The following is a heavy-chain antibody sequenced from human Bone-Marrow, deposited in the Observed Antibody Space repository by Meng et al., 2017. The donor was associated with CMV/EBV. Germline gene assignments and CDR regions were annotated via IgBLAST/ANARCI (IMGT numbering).Heavy chain of an antibody. CDR3: ARPYEGGEAGEWFDYYGMDV. CDR2: INPSSGST. D-gene: IGHD3-3*01. CDR1: GYTFTSYY. V-gene: IGHV1-46*01. Sequence: ASVNVSCKASGYTFTSYYMHWVRQAPGQGLEWMGIINPSSGSTSYAQKFQGRVTMTRDTSTSTVYMELSSLRSEDTAVYYCARPYEGGEAGEWFDYYGMDVWGQGTTVTVSS. J-gene: IGHJ6*02.